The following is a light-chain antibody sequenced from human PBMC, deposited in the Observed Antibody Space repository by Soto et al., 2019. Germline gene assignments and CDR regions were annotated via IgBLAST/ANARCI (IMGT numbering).Light chain of an antibody. V-gene: IGKV3-15*01. CDR3: QQCNNWPPLT. CDR2: GAS. J-gene: IGKJ4*01. Sequence: ETVMTQSPATLSVSPGERATLSCRASQSVNSNLAWYQQESGQPPRLLVFGASTRATGVPARFSGSGSGTVFTLTISRLEPEDFAIYYCQQCNNWPPLTFGGGTKVDIK. CDR1: QSVNSN.